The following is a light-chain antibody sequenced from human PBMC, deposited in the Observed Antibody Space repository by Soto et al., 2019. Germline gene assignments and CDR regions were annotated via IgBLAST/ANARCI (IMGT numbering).Light chain of an antibody. CDR2: EVS. J-gene: IGLJ3*02. V-gene: IGLV2-14*01. CDR3: SSYTTSSTLV. Sequence: QSALTQPASVSGSPGQSITISCTGTSSDVGGYNYVSWYQQHPGKAPKLIFYEVSNRPSGVSSRFSASKSGNTASLTISGLQSEDEADYYCSSYTTSSTLVFGTGTKLTVL. CDR1: SSDVGGYNY.